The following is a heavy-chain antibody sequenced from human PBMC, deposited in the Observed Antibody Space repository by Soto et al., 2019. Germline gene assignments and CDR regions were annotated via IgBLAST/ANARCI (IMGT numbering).Heavy chain of an antibody. CDR2: LYSSGGT. D-gene: IGHD3-3*01. CDR1: VGPIIGYY. CDR3: ARGQRFSDSFDP. V-gene: IGHV4-4*07. Sequence: PSQTLSLTCTFSVGPIIGYYWTWIRQPAGKGLEWIGRLYSSGGTKYNPSLKSRVDMSLDMSKNQFSLRLNSVTAADTAAYYCARGQRFSDSFDPWGQGTLVTVSS. J-gene: IGHJ5*02.